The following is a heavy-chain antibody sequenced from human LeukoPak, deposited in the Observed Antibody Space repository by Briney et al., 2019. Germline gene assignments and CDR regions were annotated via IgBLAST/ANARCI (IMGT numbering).Heavy chain of an antibody. D-gene: IGHD3-10*01. J-gene: IGHJ4*02. CDR3: ARQYGSGSYYHFDY. CDR1: GVSISSSNYY. V-gene: IGHV4-39*01. CDR2: INHSGST. Sequence: AETLSLTCIVSGVSISSSNYYWGWVRQPPGKGLEWIGEINHSGSTNYNPSLKSRVTISVDTSKNQFSLKLSSVTAADTAVYYCARQYGSGSYYHFDYWGQGTLVTVSS.